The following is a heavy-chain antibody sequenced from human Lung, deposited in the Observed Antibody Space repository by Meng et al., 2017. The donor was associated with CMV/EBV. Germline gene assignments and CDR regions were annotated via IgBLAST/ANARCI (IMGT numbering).Heavy chain of an antibody. CDR2: INSDGSST. CDR1: GFTFSSYW. Sequence: ESXKISXAASGFTFSSYWMHWVRQAPGKGLVWVSRINSDGSSTSYADSVKGRFTISRDNAKNTLYLQMNSLRAEDTAVYYCARDLRTVIAAAGTSADAGWGQGNXVTGAS. CDR3: ARDLRTVIAAAGTSADAG. D-gene: IGHD6-13*01. J-gene: IGHJ4*02. V-gene: IGHV3-74*01.